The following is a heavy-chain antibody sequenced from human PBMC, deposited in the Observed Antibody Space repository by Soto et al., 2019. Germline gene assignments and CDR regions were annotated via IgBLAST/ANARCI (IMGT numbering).Heavy chain of an antibody. J-gene: IGHJ4*02. CDR2: INNSSGST. CDR3: AKDSADSSGYYYDNYFDY. D-gene: IGHD3-22*01. Sequence: GGSLRLSCAASGFTFSSYAMSWVRQAPGKGLEWVSAINNSSGSTCYADSVKGRFTISRDNAKNTLYLQMNSLRAEDTALYYCAKDSADSSGYYYDNYFDYWGQGTLVTVSS. V-gene: IGHV3-23*01. CDR1: GFTFSSYA.